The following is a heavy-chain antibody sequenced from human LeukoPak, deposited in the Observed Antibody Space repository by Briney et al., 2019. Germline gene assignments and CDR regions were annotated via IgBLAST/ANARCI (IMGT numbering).Heavy chain of an antibody. CDR3: ARGRLGDCFDY. V-gene: IGHV4-61*02. Sequence: SQTLSLTCTVSGGSISSGSYYWSWIRQPAGKGLEWIGRIYTGGSTNYNPSLKSRVTISVDTSKNQFSLKLSSVTAADTAVYYCARGRLGDCFDYWGQGTLVTVSS. CDR2: IYTGGST. J-gene: IGHJ4*02. D-gene: IGHD1-1*01. CDR1: GGSISSGSYY.